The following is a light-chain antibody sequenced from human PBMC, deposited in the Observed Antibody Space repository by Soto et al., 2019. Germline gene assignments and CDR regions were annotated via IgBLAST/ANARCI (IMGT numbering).Light chain of an antibody. CDR3: GTWDSSLSAGV. CDR2: DNN. Sequence: QSVLTQPPSVSAAPGQKVIISCSGSSSNIGNNYVSWYQHLPGTAPKLLIYDNNKRPSGIPDRISGSKSGTSATLGITGLQTGDEADYYCGTWDSSLSAGVFGGGTQLTVL. J-gene: IGLJ2*01. CDR1: SSNIGNNY. V-gene: IGLV1-51*01.